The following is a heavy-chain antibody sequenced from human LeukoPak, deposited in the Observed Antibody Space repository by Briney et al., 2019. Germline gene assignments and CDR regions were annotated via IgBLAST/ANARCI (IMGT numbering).Heavy chain of an antibody. V-gene: IGHV5-51*01. CDR2: IYPGDSDT. CDR3: ARGRYCTSTSCSHFDY. J-gene: IGHJ4*02. Sequence: GESLKISCKGSGYSFTNYWIAWVRQMPGRGLEWMGIIYPGDSDTRYSPSFQGQVTISGDRSISTAYLQWSSLKASDTVMYYCARGRYCTSTSCSHFDYWGQGTLVTASS. D-gene: IGHD2-2*01. CDR1: GYSFTNYW.